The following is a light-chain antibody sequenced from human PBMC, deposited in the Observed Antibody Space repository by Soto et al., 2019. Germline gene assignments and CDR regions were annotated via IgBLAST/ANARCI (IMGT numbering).Light chain of an antibody. Sequence: IVLTQSPGTLSLSPGEGATLSCGASQSVSANLVWYQQKHGQAPRLLIYGASSRATGIPDRFSASGSGTDFTLTISRLETEDFAVYYCQQYGSSPLTFRGGTKVDIK. CDR1: QSVSAN. CDR3: QQYGSSPLT. V-gene: IGKV3-20*01. CDR2: GAS. J-gene: IGKJ4*01.